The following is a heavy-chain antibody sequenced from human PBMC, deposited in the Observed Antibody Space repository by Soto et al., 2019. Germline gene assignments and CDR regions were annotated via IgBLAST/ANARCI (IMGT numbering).Heavy chain of an antibody. J-gene: IGHJ4*02. CDR1: GAILTSYY. CDR3: TRVGYSGNDQDVFEY. Sequence: SETLSLTCSVSGAILTSYYWGWIRQPPGKGLEWIGNVYYNGSTNYNPSLKCRITISADTSRIHFSLALGSVSAADTAVYYCTRVGYSGNDQDVFEYWGPGTLVTVSS. V-gene: IGHV4-59*01. CDR2: VYYNGST. D-gene: IGHD5-12*01.